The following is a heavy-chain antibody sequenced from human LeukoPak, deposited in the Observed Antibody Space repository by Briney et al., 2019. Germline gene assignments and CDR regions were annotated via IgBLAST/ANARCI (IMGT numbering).Heavy chain of an antibody. CDR1: GYNFTSYW. Sequence: GASLKISCKGSGYNFTSYWIGWVRQLPGKGLEWMGIIYPGDSDTRYSPSFQGQVTISADKSISTAYLQWSSLKASDTAMYYCARHLPSSGWYYFDYWGQGTLVTVSS. J-gene: IGHJ4*02. V-gene: IGHV5-51*01. CDR3: ARHLPSSGWYYFDY. CDR2: IYPGDSDT. D-gene: IGHD6-19*01.